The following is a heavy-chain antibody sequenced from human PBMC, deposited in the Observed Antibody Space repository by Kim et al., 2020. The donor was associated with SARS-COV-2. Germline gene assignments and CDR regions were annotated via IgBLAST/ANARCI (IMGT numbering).Heavy chain of an antibody. CDR3: ARDRVRGSGGSCYVY. D-gene: IGHD2-15*01. J-gene: IGHJ4*02. V-gene: IGHV3-30-3*01. CDR2: ISYDGSNK. CDR1: GFTFSSYA. Sequence: GGSLRLSCAASGFTFSSYAMHWVRQAPGKGLEWVAVISYDGSNKYYADSVKGRFTISRDNSKNTLYLQMNSLRAEDTAVYYCARDRVRGSGGSCYVYWGQGTLVTVSS.